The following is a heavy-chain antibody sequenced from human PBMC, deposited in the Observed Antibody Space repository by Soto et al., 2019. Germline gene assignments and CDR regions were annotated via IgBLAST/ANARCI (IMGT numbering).Heavy chain of an antibody. Sequence: QIQLVQSGGEVKKPGASVKVSCKASGYKFITYGITWVRQAPGQGLEWMGGISTYSGNTDYEQSLQDRVTMTTDTSTSTVYMELGSLRSDDTAVYYCARGLGTNGLDVWGQGTAVTVSS. CDR2: ISTYSGNT. CDR3: ARGLGTNGLDV. J-gene: IGHJ6*02. V-gene: IGHV1-18*04. D-gene: IGHD3-16*01. CDR1: GYKFITYG.